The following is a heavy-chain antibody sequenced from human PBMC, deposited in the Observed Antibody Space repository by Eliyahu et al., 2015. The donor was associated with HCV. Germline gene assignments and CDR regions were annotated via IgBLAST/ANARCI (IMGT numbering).Heavy chain of an antibody. CDR1: GFTFSSXA. J-gene: IGHJ4*02. V-gene: IGHV3-23*01. CDR3: AKSPRYYYDSSGYYYFDY. D-gene: IGHD3-22*01. Sequence: EVQLLESGGGLVQPGGSLRLXCAASGFTFSSXAXSWVRQAPGKGLEWVSAISGSGGSTYYADSVKGRFTISRDNSKNTLYLQMNSLRAEDTAVHYCAKSPRYYYDSSGYYYFDYWGQGTLVTVSS. CDR2: ISGSGGST.